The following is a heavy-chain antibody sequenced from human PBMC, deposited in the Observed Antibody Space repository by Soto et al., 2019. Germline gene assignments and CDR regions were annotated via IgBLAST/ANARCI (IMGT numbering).Heavy chain of an antibody. J-gene: IGHJ4*02. CDR2: ISGTGGVSGVSAGGTIS. CDR1: GFTFSDYG. Sequence: GGSLRLSCGASGFTFSDYGLIWVRQAPGKGLEWVAGISGTGGVSGVSAGGTISYYADSMKGRFTISRDNSKNTLYLRMTSLRAEDTAVYYCAKRSMVTTFMASYDHWGQGTLVTVSS. D-gene: IGHD4-17*01. CDR3: AKRSMVTTFMASYDH. V-gene: IGHV3-23*01.